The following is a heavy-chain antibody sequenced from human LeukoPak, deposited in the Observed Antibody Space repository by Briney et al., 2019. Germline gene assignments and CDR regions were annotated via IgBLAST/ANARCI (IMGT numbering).Heavy chain of an antibody. CDR2: MNPNSGNT. Sequence: ASVKVSCKASGYTFTSYDIHWLRQATAQGLEWMGWMNPNSGNTGYAQKFQGRVTMTRNTSISTAYTELSSLRSEDTAVYYCARVYYYESSGHYRGVDYWGQGTVVTVSS. V-gene: IGHV1-8*01. CDR3: ARVYYYESSGHYRGVDY. J-gene: IGHJ4*02. CDR1: GYTFTSYD. D-gene: IGHD3-22*01.